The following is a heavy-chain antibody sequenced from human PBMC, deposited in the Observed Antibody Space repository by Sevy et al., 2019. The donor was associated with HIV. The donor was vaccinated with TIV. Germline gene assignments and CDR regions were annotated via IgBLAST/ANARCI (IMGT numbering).Heavy chain of an antibody. D-gene: IGHD2-21*02. Sequence: GGSLRLSCAASGFTFSSYAMSWVRQAPGKGLEWVSAISGSGGSTYYADSVKGRFTISRDNSKNTLYLQMNSLRADDTAVYYCAKVLNPALESTMEVTVRSLKGFDVWGQGTMVTVSS. CDR1: GFTFSSYA. V-gene: IGHV3-23*01. CDR3: AKVLNPALESTMEVTVRSLKGFDV. CDR2: ISGSGGST. J-gene: IGHJ3*01.